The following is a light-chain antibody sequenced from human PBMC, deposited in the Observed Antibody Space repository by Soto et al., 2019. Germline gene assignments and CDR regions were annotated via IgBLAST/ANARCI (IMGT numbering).Light chain of an antibody. V-gene: IGKV3-15*01. CDR3: QQYNDWPPWT. CDR1: QSVSSS. CDR2: GAS. J-gene: IGKJ1*01. Sequence: EVVMTQSPAILSVSPGERATLSCRASQSVSSSLAWYQQKPGQAPRLLIYGASTRATGIPARFSGSGSGTEFTLTISSLQSEDFAVYYCQQYNDWPPWTVGQGTKVDIK.